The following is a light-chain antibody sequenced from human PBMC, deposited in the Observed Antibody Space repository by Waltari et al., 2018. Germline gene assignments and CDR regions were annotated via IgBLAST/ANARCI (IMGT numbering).Light chain of an antibody. CDR3: QTWDSGTVL. CDR2: QDG. V-gene: IGLV3-1*01. CDR1: QLVVKY. J-gene: IGLJ2*01. Sequence: DLTQPPSVSVSPGQTATIPCTGEQLVVKYGCWYQQKPGLSPVLVLHQDGERPSGIPERFSGSNSGNTSTLTIRGTQAVDEADYYCQTWDSGTVLFGGGTKVTVL.